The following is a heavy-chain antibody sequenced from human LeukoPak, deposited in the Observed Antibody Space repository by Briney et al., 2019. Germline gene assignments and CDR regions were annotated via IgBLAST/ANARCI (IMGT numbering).Heavy chain of an antibody. J-gene: IGHJ4*02. V-gene: IGHV3-48*03. CDR2: ISNSGSTI. Sequence: GGFLRLSCAASGFTFSNYNMNWGRPAPGEGLEWVSFISNSGSTIYYADSVRGGFTISRDNAKNSLYLQINGLRAEDPAVYYFARDRYYYDSSGYYPFDYWGQGALVTVSS. CDR3: ARDRYYYDSSGYYPFDY. D-gene: IGHD3-22*01. CDR1: GFTFSNYN.